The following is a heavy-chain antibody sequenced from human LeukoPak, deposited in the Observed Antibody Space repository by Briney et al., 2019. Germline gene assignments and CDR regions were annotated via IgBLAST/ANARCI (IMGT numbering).Heavy chain of an antibody. CDR1: GGSISSYY. CDR3: ARGMAVAYNYNWFDP. J-gene: IGHJ5*02. V-gene: IGHV4-4*07. Sequence: PSETLSLTCSVSGGSISSYYWSWIRQTAGKGLEWIGRINASGSTRFNPSLKSRVTMSSDTSKNQFCLKLSSVTAADTAVYFCARGMAVAYNYNWFDPWGQGTLVTVSS. D-gene: IGHD5-24*01. CDR2: INASGST.